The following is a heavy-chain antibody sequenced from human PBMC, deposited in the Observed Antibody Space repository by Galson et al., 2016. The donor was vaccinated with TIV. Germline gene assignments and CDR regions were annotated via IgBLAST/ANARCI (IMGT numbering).Heavy chain of an antibody. J-gene: IGHJ6*03. V-gene: IGHV1-69*13. Sequence: SVKVSCKASGYPFTNYDINWVRQASGQGLEWMGGIIPIFGTANYAQKFQGRVTITADESTSTAYMELSSLRSEDTAVFYCARSEYSYGKYYYYYMDVWGKGTTVIVSS. CDR1: GYPFTNYD. CDR3: ARSEYSYGKYYYYYMDV. D-gene: IGHD5-18*01. CDR2: IIPIFGTA.